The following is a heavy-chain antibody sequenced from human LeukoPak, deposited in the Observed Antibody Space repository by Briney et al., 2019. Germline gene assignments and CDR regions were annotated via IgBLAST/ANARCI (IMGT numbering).Heavy chain of an antibody. CDR1: GGSISSYY. Sequence: SETLSLTCTVSGGSISSYYWSWIRQPPGKGLGWIGYIYYSGSTNYNPSLKSRVTISVDTSKNQFSLKLSSVTAADTAVYYCARQVGWEPNFDYWGQGTLVTVSS. D-gene: IGHD1-26*01. J-gene: IGHJ4*02. CDR2: IYYSGST. CDR3: ARQVGWEPNFDY. V-gene: IGHV4-59*08.